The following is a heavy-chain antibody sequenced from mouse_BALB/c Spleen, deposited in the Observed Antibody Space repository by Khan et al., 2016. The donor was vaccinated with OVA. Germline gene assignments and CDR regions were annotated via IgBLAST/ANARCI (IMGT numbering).Heavy chain of an antibody. J-gene: IGHJ3*01. CDR3: ARSNYKCAFGY. D-gene: IGHD2-12*01. CDR1: GAYITSGY. Sequence: EVQLQESGPSLVKPSQTLSLTCSVTGAYITSGYWNWIRNFPGNKLEYMGYMIYSGHTYYNPSLKSRISITRHKSTKQYYLQLKSVTTEDTSTYYCARSNYKCAFGYWGQGTLVSVTA. V-gene: IGHV3-8*02. CDR2: MIYSGHT.